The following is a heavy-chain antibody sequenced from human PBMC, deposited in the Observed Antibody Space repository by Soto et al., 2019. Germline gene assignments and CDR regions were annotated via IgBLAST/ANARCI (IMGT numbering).Heavy chain of an antibody. V-gene: IGHV3-11*06. Sequence: NPGGSLRLSCATSGFTFSDYYMSWIRQAPGQGLEWVSYISHDSDYTSYADSVRGRFSISRDNAQKSLYLQINSLRAEDTALYYCAKDSHWAIISPTHDYWGHGTLVTLSS. D-gene: IGHD2-2*01. CDR1: GFTFSDYY. CDR3: AKDSHWAIISPTHDY. J-gene: IGHJ4*01. CDR2: ISHDSDYT.